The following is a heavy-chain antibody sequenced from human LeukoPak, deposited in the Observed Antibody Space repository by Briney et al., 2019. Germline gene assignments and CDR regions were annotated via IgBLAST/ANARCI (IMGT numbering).Heavy chain of an antibody. CDR3: AKADSWVL. CDR1: GGSISSGGYS. J-gene: IGHJ4*02. D-gene: IGHD6-13*01. Sequence: SQTLSLTCAVSGGSISSGGYSWSWIRQPPGKGLEWIGYIYHSGSTYYNPSLKSRVTISVDRSKNQFSLKLSSVTAADTAVYYCAKADSWVLWGQGTLVTVSS. V-gene: IGHV4-30-2*01. CDR2: IYHSGST.